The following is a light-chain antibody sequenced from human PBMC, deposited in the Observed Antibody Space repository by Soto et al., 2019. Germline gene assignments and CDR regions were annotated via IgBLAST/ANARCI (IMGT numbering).Light chain of an antibody. Sequence: QSALTQPRSVSGSPGQSVTISCTGTSSDVGGYNYVSWYQQHPGKAPKLIIYDVSKWPSGVPDRFSGSKSGYTASLTISGPQAEDEADYYCCSYAGSSTWVFGGGTKLTVL. CDR1: SSDVGGYNY. V-gene: IGLV2-11*01. CDR3: CSYAGSSTWV. J-gene: IGLJ3*02. CDR2: DVS.